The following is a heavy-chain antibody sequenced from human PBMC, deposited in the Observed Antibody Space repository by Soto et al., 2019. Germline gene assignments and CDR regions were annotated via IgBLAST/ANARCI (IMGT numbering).Heavy chain of an antibody. D-gene: IGHD6-19*01. CDR1: GFTFSSYW. V-gene: IGHV3-7*01. CDR2: IKQDGSEK. J-gene: IGHJ4*02. CDR3: AREHRPLSIAVAGTREGFDY. Sequence: GGSLRLSCAASGFTFSSYWMSWVRQAPGKGLEWVANIKQDGSEKYYVDSVKGRFTISRDNAKNSLYLQMNSLRAEDTAVYYCAREHRPLSIAVAGTREGFDYWGQGTLVTVSS.